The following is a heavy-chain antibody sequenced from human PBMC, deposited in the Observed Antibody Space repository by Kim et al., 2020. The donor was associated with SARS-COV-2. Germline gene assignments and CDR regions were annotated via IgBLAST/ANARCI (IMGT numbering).Heavy chain of an antibody. D-gene: IGHD4-4*01. V-gene: IGHV7-4-1*02. CDR3: ARHLAVTARYFDL. Sequence: YANGFTGRFVCSLDTSVSTAYLQISSLKTEDTAVYYCARHLAVTARYFDLWGRGTLVTVSS. J-gene: IGHJ2*01.